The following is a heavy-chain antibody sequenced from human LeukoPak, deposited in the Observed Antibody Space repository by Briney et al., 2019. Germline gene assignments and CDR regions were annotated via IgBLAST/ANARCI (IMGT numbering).Heavy chain of an antibody. CDR1: GFTFSSYG. V-gene: IGHV3-33*01. J-gene: IGHJ6*04. CDR3: ARREQQLVYYYYGMDV. D-gene: IGHD6-13*01. Sequence: PGGSLRLSCAASGFTFSSYGMHWVRQAPGKGLEWVAVIWYDGSNKYYADSVKGRFTISRDNSKNKLYLQMNSLRAEDTAVYYCARREQQLVYYYYGMDVWGKGTTVTVSS. CDR2: IWYDGSNK.